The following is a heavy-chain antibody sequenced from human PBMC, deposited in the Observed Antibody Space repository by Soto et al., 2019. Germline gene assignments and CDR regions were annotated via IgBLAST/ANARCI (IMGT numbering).Heavy chain of an antibody. CDR2: IGGSGGST. D-gene: IGHD3-10*01. CDR3: AKGAGRKKWLREFIDY. CDR1: GFTFSSYA. Sequence: GGSLRLSCAASGFTFSSYAMSWVRQAPGKGLEWVSIIGGSGGSTYYADSVKGRFTISRDNSKNTLYLQMNNLRAEDTAVYYCAKGAGRKKWLREFIDYWGQGTLVTV. J-gene: IGHJ4*02. V-gene: IGHV3-23*01.